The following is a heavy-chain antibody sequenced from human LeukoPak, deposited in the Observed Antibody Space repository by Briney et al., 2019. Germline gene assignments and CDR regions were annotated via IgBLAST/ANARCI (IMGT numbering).Heavy chain of an antibody. CDR2: IKCDGSEK. D-gene: IGHD3-10*01. CDR1: GFTFSSSW. V-gene: IGHV3-52*01. CDR3: SLIDY. Sequence: GGSMRLSCAASGFTFSSSWMHWVCQAPEKGLEWVADIKCDGSEKYYVDSVKGRLTISRDNAKNSLYLQVNSLRAEDIRSGSYSLIDYWGQGTLVTVSS. J-gene: IGHJ4*02.